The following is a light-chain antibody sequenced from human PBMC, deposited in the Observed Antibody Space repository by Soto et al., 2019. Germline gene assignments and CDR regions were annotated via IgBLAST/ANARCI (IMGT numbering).Light chain of an antibody. CDR1: QSVSIL. V-gene: IGKV3-15*01. J-gene: IGKJ1*01. Sequence: DIVTVPAPATLSVSPGGRATVCLRASQSVSILLAWYQQKPGQAPRLLIHGATTRATGIPARFSGSGSGPEFTLTISSLQSEDFAVYYCQQYNNWPRTFGQGTRWIS. CDR2: GAT. CDR3: QQYNNWPRT.